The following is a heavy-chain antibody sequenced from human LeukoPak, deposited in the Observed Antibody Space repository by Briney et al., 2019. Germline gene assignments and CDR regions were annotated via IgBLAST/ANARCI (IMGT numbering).Heavy chain of an antibody. V-gene: IGHV4-59*01. CDR3: ARVTGYVMEDYFDY. D-gene: IGHD6-13*01. CDR2: IYYGGST. Sequence: SETLSLTCTVSGGSISSYYWSWIRQPPGKGLEWIGYIYYGGSTNYNPSLKSRVTISVDTSKNQFSLRLSSVTAADTAVYYCARVTGYVMEDYFDYWGQGTLVTVSS. CDR1: GGSISSYY. J-gene: IGHJ4*02.